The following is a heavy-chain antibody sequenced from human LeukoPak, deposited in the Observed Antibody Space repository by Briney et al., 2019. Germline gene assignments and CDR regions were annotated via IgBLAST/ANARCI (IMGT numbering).Heavy chain of an antibody. CDR3: ARVTGYYYGSTGYCHHAFDI. J-gene: IGHJ3*02. CDR2: INPNSGGT. Sequence: GASLTDPHQGTGYGYTRYEMECRCQAPGQRHKWKGWINPNSGGTNYAQTFQGRVTITRDTSIHTAYMELSRLRSDDTALYYCARVTGYYYGSTGYCHHAFDIWVQGTMGTVSS. D-gene: IGHD3-22*01. CDR1: GYGYTRYE. V-gene: IGHV1-2*02.